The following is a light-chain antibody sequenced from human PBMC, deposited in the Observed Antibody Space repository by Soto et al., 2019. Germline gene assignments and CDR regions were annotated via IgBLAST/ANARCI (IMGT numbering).Light chain of an antibody. Sequence: DIPMPQSPSTMSGSVGDRVTITCRASPTISSWLAWYQQNPGKAPKLLIYKASTLKSGVPSRFRCSGSGTESYLTLSSMQPEDVAADSCQHYNSYSESFGQGTKVELK. CDR3: QHYNSYSES. CDR2: KAS. J-gene: IGKJ1*01. V-gene: IGKV1-5*03. CDR1: PTISSW.